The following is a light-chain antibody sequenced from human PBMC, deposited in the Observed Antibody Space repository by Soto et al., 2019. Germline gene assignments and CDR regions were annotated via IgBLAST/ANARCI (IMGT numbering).Light chain of an antibody. J-gene: IGKJ2*01. CDR3: XXXXIIPRT. Sequence: DIQMTQSPSSLSASVGDRVTITCRASQSISSYLHWYQQKSGKAPRLLIYAASSLQSGVPSRFSGSGSGTDFTLTITSLQPEXXXTXXXXXXXIIPRTFGQGTKLEIK. V-gene: IGKV1-39*01. CDR1: QSISSY. CDR2: AAS.